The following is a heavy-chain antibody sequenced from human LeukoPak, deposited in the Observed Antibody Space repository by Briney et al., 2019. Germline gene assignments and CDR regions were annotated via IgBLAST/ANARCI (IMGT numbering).Heavy chain of an antibody. CDR3: AKDIYRSSSGWNFDF. CDR1: GFNVDDYA. V-gene: IGHV3-43*02. J-gene: IGHJ4*02. Sequence: GGSLRLSCVASGFNVDDYALHWVRQAPGKGLEWISLISGDGKTTHYANSVKGRFTISRDNSENSLYLRMSSLRSEDTALYYCAKDIYRSSSGWNFDFWGQGTLVTVSS. D-gene: IGHD6-25*01. CDR2: ISGDGKTT.